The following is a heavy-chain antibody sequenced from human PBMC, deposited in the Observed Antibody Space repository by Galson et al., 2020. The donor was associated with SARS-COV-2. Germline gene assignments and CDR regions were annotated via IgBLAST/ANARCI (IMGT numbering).Heavy chain of an antibody. D-gene: IGHD1-26*01. CDR3: ARGGEWELPCSLDP. CDR2: ITSDGSTS. J-gene: IGHJ5*02. Sequence: GESLKISCAASGFTFSNYVMHWVRQAPGKGPEWVAVITSDGSTSFYADSLKGRFTISRDNSKSTLYLQMNSLRAEDTAVYYCARGGEWELPCSLDPWGQGTLVTVSS. CDR1: GFTFSNYV. V-gene: IGHV3-30*04.